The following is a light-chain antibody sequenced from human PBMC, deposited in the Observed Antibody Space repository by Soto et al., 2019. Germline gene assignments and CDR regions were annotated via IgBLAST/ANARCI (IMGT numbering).Light chain of an antibody. Sequence: EIVLTQSPATLSLSPGERATLSCRASQPVSAYIGWFQQKPGQAPRLLIYDASNRAAGIPARFSGSGSATDFTLTISNLEPEDSAVYYCQQRAIWVTFGQGTRLEIK. J-gene: IGKJ5*01. V-gene: IGKV3-11*01. CDR3: QQRAIWVT. CDR2: DAS. CDR1: QPVSAY.